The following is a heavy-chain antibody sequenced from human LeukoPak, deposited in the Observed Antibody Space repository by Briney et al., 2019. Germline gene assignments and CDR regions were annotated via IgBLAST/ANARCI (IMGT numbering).Heavy chain of an antibody. V-gene: IGHV4-39*07. CDR1: GGSISSSSYY. D-gene: IGHD3-22*01. CDR2: IYYSGST. Sequence: SETLSLTCTVSGGSISSSSYYWGWIRQPPGKGLEWIGSIYYSGSTYYNPSLKSRVTISVDTSKNQFSLKLSSVTAADTAVYYCARGSYDSSGGAFDIWGQGTMVTVSS. CDR3: ARGSYDSSGGAFDI. J-gene: IGHJ3*02.